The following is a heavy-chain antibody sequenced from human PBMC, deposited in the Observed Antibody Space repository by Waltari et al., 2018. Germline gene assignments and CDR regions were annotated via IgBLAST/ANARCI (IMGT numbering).Heavy chain of an antibody. Sequence: QVQLVQSGAEVKKPGASVKVSCKASGYTFTSYGISWVRQTPGQGLEWMGWISASNGNTNYAPKLQGRVTMTTDTSTSTAYRELRSLRSDDTAVYYCARERGSYYTLYYYYMDVWGKGTTVTISS. J-gene: IGHJ6*03. V-gene: IGHV1-18*01. CDR3: ARERGSYYTLYYYYMDV. D-gene: IGHD1-26*01. CDR2: ISASNGNT. CDR1: GYTFTSYG.